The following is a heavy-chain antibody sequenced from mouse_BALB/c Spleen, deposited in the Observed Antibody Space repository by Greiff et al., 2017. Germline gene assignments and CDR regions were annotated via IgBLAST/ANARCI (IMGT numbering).Heavy chain of an antibody. V-gene: IGHV5-4*02. CDR3: AREGYYGSRD. J-gene: IGHJ3*01. CDR2: ISDGGSYT. D-gene: IGHD1-1*01. CDR1: GFTFSDYY. Sequence: VKLVESGGGLVKPGGSLKLSCAASGFTFSDYYMYWVRQTPEKRLEWVATISDGGSYTYYPDSVKGRFTISRDNAKNNLYLQMSSLKSEDTAMYYCAREGYYGSRDWGQGTLVTVSA.